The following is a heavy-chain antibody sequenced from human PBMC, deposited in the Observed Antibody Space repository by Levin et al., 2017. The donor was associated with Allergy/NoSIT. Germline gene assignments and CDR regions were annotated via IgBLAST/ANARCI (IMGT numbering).Heavy chain of an antibody. V-gene: IGHV4-39*07. D-gene: IGHD2-15*01. Sequence: NASETLSLTCSVSGGSISGSPYYWGWIRQPPGTGLEWIGSLYYSGVTYYSPSLKSRVTISVDTSKNQFSLKLNSVTAADTAVYFCAKDRRWDFDYWGQGALVTVSS. CDR1: GGSISGSPYY. J-gene: IGHJ4*02. CDR3: AKDRRWDFDY. CDR2: LYYSGVT.